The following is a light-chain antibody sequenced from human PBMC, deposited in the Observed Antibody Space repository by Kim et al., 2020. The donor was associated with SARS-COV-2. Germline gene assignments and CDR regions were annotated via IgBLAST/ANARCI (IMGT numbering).Light chain of an antibody. J-gene: IGLJ3*02. CDR3: QVWDSSTWV. CDR2: RDT. V-gene: IGLV3-9*01. Sequence: SYELTQPLSVSVALGQTARITCGGNNIVTKNVHWYQQKPGQAPVLVMYRDTNRPSGIPERFSGSNSGNTATLTISRAQAGDDADYYCQVWDSSTWVFGGGTQLTVL. CDR1: NIVTKN.